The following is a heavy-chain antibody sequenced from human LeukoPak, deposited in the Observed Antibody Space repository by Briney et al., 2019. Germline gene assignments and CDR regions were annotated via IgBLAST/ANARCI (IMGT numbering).Heavy chain of an antibody. CDR1: GGSISSYY. D-gene: IGHD3-10*01. CDR2: IYYSGST. J-gene: IGHJ6*02. CDR3: ARDRPSGSGSSFSLGMDV. V-gene: IGHV4-59*12. Sequence: PSETLSLTCTVSGGSISSYYWSWIRQPPGKGLEWLGYIYYSGSTNYNPSLKSRVTISVDTSKNQFSLKLSSVAAADTAVYYCARDRPSGSGSSFSLGMDVWGQGTTVTVSS.